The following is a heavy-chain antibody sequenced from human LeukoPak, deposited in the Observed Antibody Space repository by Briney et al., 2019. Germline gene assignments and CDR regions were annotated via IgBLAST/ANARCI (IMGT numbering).Heavy chain of an antibody. CDR1: GNSFTNYW. J-gene: IGHJ3*02. CDR2: IDPSDSYT. V-gene: IGHV5-10-1*01. CDR3: ARPGDDAFDI. Sequence: GESLKISCKGSGNSFTNYWISWVRQMPGKGLEWMGRIDPSDSYTNYSPSFQGHVTISADKSISTAYLQWSSLKASDTAMYYCARPGDDAFDIWGQGTMVTVSS.